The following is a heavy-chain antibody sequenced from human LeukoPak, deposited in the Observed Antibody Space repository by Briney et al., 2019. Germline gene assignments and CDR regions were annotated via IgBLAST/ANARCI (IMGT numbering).Heavy chain of an antibody. CDR2: IYYSGST. J-gene: IGHJ6*03. Sequence: SETLSLTCTVSGGSISSYYWSWIRQPPGKGLEWIGCIYYSGSTNYNPSLKSRVTISVDTSKNQFPLKLSSVTAADTAVYYCARGYCSGGSCPIYYYYMDVWGKGTTVTVSS. V-gene: IGHV4-59*01. D-gene: IGHD2-15*01. CDR1: GGSISSYY. CDR3: ARGYCSGGSCPIYYYYMDV.